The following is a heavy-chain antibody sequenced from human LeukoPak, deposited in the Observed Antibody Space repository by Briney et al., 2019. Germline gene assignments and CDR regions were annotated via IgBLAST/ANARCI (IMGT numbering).Heavy chain of an antibody. Sequence: SETLRLTCTASGGTISSYYWSWIRQPPGKGLEWIGYIYYSGSNNYNPSLKSRVTISVDTSKNQFSLKLSSVTAAGTAVYYCAREMGAGGVGYNPLDAFDIWGQGTMVTVSS. D-gene: IGHD5-24*01. V-gene: IGHV4-59*01. CDR3: AREMGAGGVGYNPLDAFDI. J-gene: IGHJ3*02. CDR1: GGTISSYY. CDR2: IYYSGSN.